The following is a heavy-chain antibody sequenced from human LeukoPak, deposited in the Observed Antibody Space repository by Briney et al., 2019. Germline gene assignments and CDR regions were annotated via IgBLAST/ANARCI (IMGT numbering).Heavy chain of an antibody. CDR2: ISYDGSDE. CDR3: VKDGYCGSNRCYGWFDP. Sequence: GALRLSCAASGFTFRSYAMHWVRQAPGKGLEWVAVISYDGSDEDYADSVKGRFTISRDNFKNTLFVQMNSLRAEDTAVYYCVKDGYCGSNRCYGWFDPWGPGTLVTVSS. J-gene: IGHJ5*02. D-gene: IGHD2-2*03. CDR1: GFTFRSYA. V-gene: IGHV3-30*04.